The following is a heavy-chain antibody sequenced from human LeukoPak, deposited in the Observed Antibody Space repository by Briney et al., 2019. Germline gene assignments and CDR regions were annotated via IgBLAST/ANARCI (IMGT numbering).Heavy chain of an antibody. CDR3: ARDLKDGHF. CDR2: INTDGSST. Sequence: VPLGGSLRLSCAASGFSFSNYWMHWVRQAPGKGLVWVSIINTDGSSTYYADSVKGRFTISRDNAKNTLYLQMSSLGVEDTAVYYCARDLKDGHFWGQGTLVTVSS. V-gene: IGHV3-74*01. CDR1: GFSFSNYW. J-gene: IGHJ4*02.